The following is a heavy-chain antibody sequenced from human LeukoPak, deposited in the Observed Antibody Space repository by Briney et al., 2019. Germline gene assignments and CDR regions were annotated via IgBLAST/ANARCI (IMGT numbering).Heavy chain of an antibody. CDR3: ARSAGGGACFDI. V-gene: IGHV4-38-2*02. J-gene: IGHJ3*02. CDR2: IYHSGST. CDR1: GYSISSGYY. Sequence: PSETLSLTCTVSGYSISSGYYWGWIRQPPGKGLEWIGSIYHSGSTYYNPSLKSRVTISVGTSKNQFSLKLSSVTAADTAVYYCARSAGGGACFDIWGQGTMVTVSS. D-gene: IGHD3-16*01.